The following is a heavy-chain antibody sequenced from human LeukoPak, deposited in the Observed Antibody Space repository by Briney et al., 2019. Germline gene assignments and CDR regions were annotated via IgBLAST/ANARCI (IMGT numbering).Heavy chain of an antibody. CDR1: GGTFSSYA. CDR2: INPNSGDT. CDR3: ARDKSGSSGWYSYFDY. J-gene: IGHJ4*02. D-gene: IGHD6-19*01. V-gene: IGHV1-2*02. Sequence: ASVKVSCKASGGTFSSYAISWVRQAPGQGLEWMGGINPNSGDTNYAQKFQGRVTMTRDTSISTAYMELSRLRSDDTAVYYCARDKSGSSGWYSYFDYWGQGTLVTVSS.